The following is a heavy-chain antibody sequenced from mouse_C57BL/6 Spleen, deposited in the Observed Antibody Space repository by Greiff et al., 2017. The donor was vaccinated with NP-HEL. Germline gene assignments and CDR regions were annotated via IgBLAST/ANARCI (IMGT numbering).Heavy chain of an antibody. CDR1: GYTFTSYW. Sequence: QVHVKQPGAELVKPGASVKMSCKASGYTFTSYWITWVKQRPGQGLEWIGDIYPGSGSTNYNEKFKSKATLTVDTSSSTAYMQLSSLTSEDSAVYYCARRGYTRGFAYWGQGTLVTVSA. J-gene: IGHJ3*01. CDR2: IYPGSGST. V-gene: IGHV1-55*01. CDR3: ARRGYTRGFAY. D-gene: IGHD1-1*01.